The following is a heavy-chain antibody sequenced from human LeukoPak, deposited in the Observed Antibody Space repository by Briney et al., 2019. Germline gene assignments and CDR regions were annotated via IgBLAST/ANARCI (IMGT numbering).Heavy chain of an antibody. CDR2: INLSGGST. CDR1: GYTFTTYS. V-gene: IGHV1-46*01. CDR3: VRHNHMDV. Sequence: XSVKVSCKASGYTFTTYSMHWVRQAPGQGLEWMAIINLSGGSTDYTQKFQGRVTMTRDTSTSTVYMELSSLRSEDTAVYYCVRHNHMDVWGQGTTVTVSS. J-gene: IGHJ6*02.